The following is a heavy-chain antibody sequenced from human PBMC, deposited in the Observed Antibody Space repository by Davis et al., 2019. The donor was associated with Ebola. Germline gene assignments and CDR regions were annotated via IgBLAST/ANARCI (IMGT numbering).Heavy chain of an antibody. J-gene: IGHJ4*02. CDR2: IYRDGSEK. CDR3: ARGVAVGGFYFDY. V-gene: IGHV3-7*03. Sequence: GESLKISCAASGFTFSSYGMHWVRQAPGKGLEWVANIYRDGSEKYYVDSVKGRFTISRDNTKNSLYLQMNSLRAEDTAVYFCARGVAVGGFYFDYWGQGTLVTVSS. D-gene: IGHD6-19*01. CDR1: GFTFSSYG.